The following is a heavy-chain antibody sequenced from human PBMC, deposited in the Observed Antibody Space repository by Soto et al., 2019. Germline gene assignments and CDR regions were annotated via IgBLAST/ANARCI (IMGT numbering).Heavy chain of an antibody. J-gene: IGHJ4*02. Sequence: PSETLSLTCAVYGGSFSGYYWSWIRQPPGKGLEWIGEINHSGSTNYNPSLKSRVTISVDTSKNQFSLKLSSVTAADTAVYYCARGGPSHTYYYASSGHHPGPRHYLDYWGQGTLVTVSS. CDR3: ARGGPSHTYYYASSGHHPGPRHYLDY. CDR2: INHSGST. CDR1: GGSFSGYY. D-gene: IGHD3-22*01. V-gene: IGHV4-34*01.